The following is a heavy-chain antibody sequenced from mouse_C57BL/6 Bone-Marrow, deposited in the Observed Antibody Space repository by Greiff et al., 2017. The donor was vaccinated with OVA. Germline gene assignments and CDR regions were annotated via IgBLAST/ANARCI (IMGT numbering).Heavy chain of an antibody. J-gene: IGHJ2*01. Sequence: QVQLQQSGAELARPGASVKLSCKASGYTFTSYGISWVKQRTGQGLEWIGEIYPRSGNTYYNEKFKGKATLTADKSSSTAYMELRSLTAEDSAVYVCARSSDYGSSSYYFDYWGQGTTLTVSS. V-gene: IGHV1-81*01. CDR3: ARSSDYGSSSYYFDY. CDR2: IYPRSGNT. D-gene: IGHD1-1*01. CDR1: GYTFTSYG.